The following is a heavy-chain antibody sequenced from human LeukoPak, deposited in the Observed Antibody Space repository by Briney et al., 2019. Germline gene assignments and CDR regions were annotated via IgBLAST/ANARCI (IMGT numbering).Heavy chain of an antibody. D-gene: IGHD2-15*01. J-gene: IGHJ6*03. Sequence: SETLSLTCTVSGGSISSYCWSWIRQPPGKGLEWIGYIYYSGSTNYNPSLKSRVTISVDTSKNQFSLKLSSVTAADTAVYYCARADGYCSGGSCYSAAYYYMDVWGKGTTVTVSS. CDR3: ARADGYCSGGSCYSAAYYYMDV. CDR1: GGSISSYC. CDR2: IYYSGST. V-gene: IGHV4-59*01.